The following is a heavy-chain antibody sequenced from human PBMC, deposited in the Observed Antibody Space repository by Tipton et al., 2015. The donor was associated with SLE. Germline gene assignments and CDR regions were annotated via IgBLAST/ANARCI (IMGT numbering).Heavy chain of an antibody. CDR3: AKNYCSGGSCQDY. V-gene: IGHV3-21*01. D-gene: IGHD2-15*01. Sequence: GSLRLSCAASGFTFSSYSMNWVRQAPGKGLEWVSSISSSSYIYYADSVKGRFTISRDNAKNSLYLQMNSLRAEDTAVYYCAKNYCSGGSCQDYWGQGTLVAVSS. CDR1: GFTFSSYS. CDR2: ISSSSYI. J-gene: IGHJ4*02.